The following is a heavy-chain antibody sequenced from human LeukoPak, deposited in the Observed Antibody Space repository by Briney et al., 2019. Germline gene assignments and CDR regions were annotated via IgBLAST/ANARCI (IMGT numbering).Heavy chain of an antibody. CDR2: INQAGSEK. D-gene: IGHD2-15*01. J-gene: IGHJ4*02. Sequence: PGGSLRLSCAASGFTFSSYWMSWVRQAPGKGLEWVANINQAGSEKNYVDSVRGRFTISRDNAKNPLYLQMNSLRAEDTAVYYCARARSLDYWGQGTLVTVSS. V-gene: IGHV3-7*04. CDR1: GFTFSSYW. CDR3: ARARSLDY.